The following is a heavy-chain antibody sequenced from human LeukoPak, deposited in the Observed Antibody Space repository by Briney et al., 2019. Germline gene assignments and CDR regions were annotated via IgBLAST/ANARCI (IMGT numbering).Heavy chain of an antibody. CDR1: GGSFSGYY. CDR2: INHSGST. V-gene: IGHV4-34*01. CDR3: AREGPRRNYYFDY. Sequence: KPSETLSLTCAVYGGSFSGYYWSWIRQPPGKGLEWIGEINHSGSTNYNPSLKSRVTISVDTSKNQFSLKLSSVTAADTAVYYCAREGPRRNYYFDYWGQGTLVTVSS. J-gene: IGHJ4*02.